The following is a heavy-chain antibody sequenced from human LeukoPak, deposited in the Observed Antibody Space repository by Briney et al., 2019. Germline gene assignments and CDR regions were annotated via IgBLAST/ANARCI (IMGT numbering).Heavy chain of an antibody. J-gene: IGHJ5*02. Sequence: ASVKVSCKASGYTFTGYYVHWVRQAPGQGLEWMGWINPNSGGTNYAQKFQGRVTMTRDTSISTAYMELSRLRSDDTAVYYCARTSIAAAGQNWFDPWGQGTLVTVS. CDR2: INPNSGGT. CDR1: GYTFTGYY. CDR3: ARTSIAAAGQNWFDP. D-gene: IGHD6-13*01. V-gene: IGHV1-2*02.